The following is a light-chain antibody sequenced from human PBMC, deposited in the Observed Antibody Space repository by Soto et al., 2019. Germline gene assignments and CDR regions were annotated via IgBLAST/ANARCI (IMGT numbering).Light chain of an antibody. J-gene: IGKJ2*01. Sequence: DIQMSQSPSSLSASVRYIVIITCRSSQTISRYLNWYHQKPGKAPKLLIFAASSLQSGVPSRFSGSGSGTDFTLTISSLQVEDFETYYCQQSYSTPYTFGQGTKVDIK. CDR2: AAS. V-gene: IGKV1-39*01. CDR3: QQSYSTPYT. CDR1: QTISRY.